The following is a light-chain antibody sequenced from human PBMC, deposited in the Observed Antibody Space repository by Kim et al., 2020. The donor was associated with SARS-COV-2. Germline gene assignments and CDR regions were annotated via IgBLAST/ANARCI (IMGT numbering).Light chain of an antibody. CDR3: QQGHSFPLT. CDR2: DAS. Sequence: DIQMTQSPSSVSAFVGDRVTITCRASHNINNRLAWYQQKPGRAPKLLIYDASAVQSGVPSRFSGSGSGTDFTLTITTLQPEDCATYYCQQGHSFPLTFGGGTKVDIK. CDR1: HNINNR. J-gene: IGKJ4*01. V-gene: IGKV1-12*01.